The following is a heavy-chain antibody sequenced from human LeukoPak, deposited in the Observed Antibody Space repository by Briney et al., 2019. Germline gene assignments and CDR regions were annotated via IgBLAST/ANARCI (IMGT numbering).Heavy chain of an antibody. Sequence: GGSLRLSCAASGFTLYHYGMSWVRQAPGKRLEWVSSTHGGDSSGVTTFYADSVKGRFTISRDNSKNTLYLQINSLRVEDTAVYYCASDYPLYFYHTDVWGKGTTVTVSS. CDR2: THGGDSSGVTT. CDR1: GFTLYHYG. V-gene: IGHV3-23*01. J-gene: IGHJ6*03. D-gene: IGHD4-11*01. CDR3: ASDYPLYFYHTDV.